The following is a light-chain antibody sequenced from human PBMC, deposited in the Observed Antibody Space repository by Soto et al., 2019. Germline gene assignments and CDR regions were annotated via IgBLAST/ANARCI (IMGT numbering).Light chain of an antibody. CDR1: QSSSSY. CDR2: AAS. J-gene: IGKJ3*01. Sequence: DIQMTQSPSSLSASVGDRVSITCRASQSSSSYLNWYQQKPGKAPKLLISAASSLQSGVPSTFSGSGSGTDFTLTISSLQPEDFATYFCQQSYTTPFTFGPGTRVDIK. V-gene: IGKV1-39*01. CDR3: QQSYTTPFT.